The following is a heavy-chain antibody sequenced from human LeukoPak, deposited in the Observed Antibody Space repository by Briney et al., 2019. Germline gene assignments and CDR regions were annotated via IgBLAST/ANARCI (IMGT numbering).Heavy chain of an antibody. J-gene: IGHJ6*03. CDR1: GGSISNYY. V-gene: IGHV4-59*01. CDR2: IYDSGKT. CDR3: ARGGSAAVAIIKYKMDV. Sequence: SETLSLTCIVSGGSISNYYWSSIRQPPGKGLKWIGDIYDSGKTNYSPSLRSRATISVDTSKNQFSLMVNFVTAADTAVYYCARGGSAAVAIIKYKMDVWGKGTTVTVS. D-gene: IGHD3-3*01.